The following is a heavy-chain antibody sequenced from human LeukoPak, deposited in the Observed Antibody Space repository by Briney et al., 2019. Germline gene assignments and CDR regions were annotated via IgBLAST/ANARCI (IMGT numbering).Heavy chain of an antibody. CDR2: IYYTGTT. D-gene: IGHD3-10*01. CDR1: GGSISSGGYS. V-gene: IGHV4-61*08. Sequence: SETLSLTCAVSGGSISSGGYSWSWIRQPPGKGLEWIGYIYYTGTTNYNPSLKSRVTMSVDTSKNQFSLKLSSVTAADTAIYYCAREGAYGSGSYFVYWGQGTLVTVSS. CDR3: AREGAYGSGSYFVY. J-gene: IGHJ4*02.